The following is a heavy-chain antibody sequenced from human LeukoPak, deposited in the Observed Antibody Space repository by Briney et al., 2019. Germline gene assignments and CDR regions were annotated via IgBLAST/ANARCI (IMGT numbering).Heavy chain of an antibody. CDR2: TWYDGSNK. V-gene: IGHV3-33*01. J-gene: IGHJ4*02. CDR3: ARSLGSGSYPADY. Sequence: HPGGSLRLSCAASGFTFSSYGMHWVRQAPGKGLEWVAVTWYDGSNKYYADSVKGRFTISRDNSKNTLYLQMNSLRAEDTAVYYCARSLGSGSYPADYWGQGTLVTVSS. D-gene: IGHD3-10*02. CDR1: GFTFSSYG.